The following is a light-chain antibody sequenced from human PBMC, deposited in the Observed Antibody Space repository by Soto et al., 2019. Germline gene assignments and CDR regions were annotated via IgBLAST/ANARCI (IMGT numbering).Light chain of an antibody. CDR1: SSNIGAGYD. V-gene: IGLV1-40*01. CDR3: QSYDSSLSGSVV. Sequence: QSVLTQPPSVSGAPGQRVTISCTGSSSNIGAGYDIHWYQQLPGTAPKLLIYGSINRPSGVPDRFSGSKSGTSASLAITGLEAEDEADYYCQSYDSSLSGSVVFGGGTKLTVL. CDR2: GSI. J-gene: IGLJ2*01.